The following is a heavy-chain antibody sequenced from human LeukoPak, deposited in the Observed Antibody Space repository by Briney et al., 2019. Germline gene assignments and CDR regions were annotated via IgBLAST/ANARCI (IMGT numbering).Heavy chain of an antibody. CDR2: ISGSGGST. J-gene: IGHJ4*02. CDR1: QFTFNNNA. Sequence: GGSLRLSCAASQFTFNNNAMSWVRQAPGKGLEWVSAISGSGGSTYYADSVKGRFTISRDNSKNTLYLQMNSLRAEDTAVYYCAKVRRLRLHYWGQGTLVTVSS. V-gene: IGHV3-23*01. D-gene: IGHD5-12*01. CDR3: AKVRRLRLHY.